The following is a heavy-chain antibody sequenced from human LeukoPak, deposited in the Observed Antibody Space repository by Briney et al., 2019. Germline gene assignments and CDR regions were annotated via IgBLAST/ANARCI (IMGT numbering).Heavy chain of an antibody. D-gene: IGHD2-15*01. CDR1: GYTFTSYA. CDR2: INAGNGNT. Sequence: ASVKVSCKASGYTFTSYAMHWVRQAPGQRLEWMGWINAGNGNTKYSQKFQGRVTITRDTSASTAYMELSSLRSEDTAVYYCARDLTQVVVAATHYYYYGMDVWGQGTTVTVSS. CDR3: ARDLTQVVVAATHYYYYGMDV. V-gene: IGHV1-3*01. J-gene: IGHJ6*02.